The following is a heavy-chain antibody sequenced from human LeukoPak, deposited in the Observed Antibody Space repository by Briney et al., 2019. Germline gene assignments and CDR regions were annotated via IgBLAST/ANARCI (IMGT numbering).Heavy chain of an antibody. CDR3: AKTRGGNPRYYFDY. D-gene: IGHD4-23*01. J-gene: IGHJ4*01. CDR2: VSGSGDFI. V-gene: IGHV3-23*01. CDR1: GFTFTNPA. Sequence: GGSLRLSCAASGFTFTNPAMGWVRQAPGKGLEWVSVVSGSGDFIYYGDSVKGRFTISRDHSKNTLYLQMSSLRAEDTALYYCAKTRGGNPRYYFDYWGHGTLVTVSS.